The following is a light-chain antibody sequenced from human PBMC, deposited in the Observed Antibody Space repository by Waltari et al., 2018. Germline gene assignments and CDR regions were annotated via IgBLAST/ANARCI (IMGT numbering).Light chain of an antibody. CDR2: AAS. CDR1: QSVDNY. CDR3: QQSYSMPRT. Sequence: DIQMTQSPSSLSASVGDRVAITCRASQSVDNYLNWCRQRPGKDTELLIYAASSLQGGVPSRCTGSGYGTDFTLTISSLQSEDFATYYCQQSYSMPRTFGQGTKLEI. V-gene: IGKV1-39*01. J-gene: IGKJ2*01.